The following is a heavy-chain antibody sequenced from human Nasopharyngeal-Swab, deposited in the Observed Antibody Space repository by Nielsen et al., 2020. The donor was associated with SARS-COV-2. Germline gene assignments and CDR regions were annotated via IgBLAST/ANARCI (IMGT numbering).Heavy chain of an antibody. CDR2: IYPGDSNT. CDR1: GYVFSSYW. CDR3: ARGGRVGSNSFLDY. D-gene: IGHD2-2*03. J-gene: IGHJ4*02. V-gene: IGHV5-51*01. Sequence: GGSLRLSCKVSGYVFSSYWIGLVRQMPGNCLEWMGIIYPGDSNTRYSPSFQGQVTMSADKSINTAYLQWSSLKASDTAMYYCARGGRVGSNSFLDYWGQGTLVTVSS.